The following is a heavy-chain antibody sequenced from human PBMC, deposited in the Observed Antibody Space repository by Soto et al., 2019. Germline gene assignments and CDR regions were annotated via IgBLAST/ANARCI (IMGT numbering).Heavy chain of an antibody. CDR3: ARDLTLVTTIPYYYYGMDV. CDR1: GGSISSYY. Sequence: SETLSLTCTVSGGSISSYYWSWIRQPPGKGLEWIGYIYYSGSTNYNPSLKSRVTISVDTSKNQLSLKLSSVTAADTAVYYCARDLTLVTTIPYYYYGMDVWGQGTTVTVSS. V-gene: IGHV4-59*01. CDR2: IYYSGST. D-gene: IGHD4-17*01. J-gene: IGHJ6*02.